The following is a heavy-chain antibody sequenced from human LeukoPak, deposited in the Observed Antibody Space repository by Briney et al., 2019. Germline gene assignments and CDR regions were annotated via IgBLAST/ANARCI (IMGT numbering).Heavy chain of an antibody. D-gene: IGHD3-3*02. Sequence: GGSLRLSCTASGFTFSSYAMHWVRQAPGKGLEWVAVISYDGSNKFYTDSVKGRFTISRDNSKNTLYLQMNSLRAEDTAVFYCARGRKRHFWSGSQNSWFDPWGQGALVTVSS. CDR2: ISYDGSNK. CDR3: ARGRKRHFWSGSQNSWFDP. CDR1: GFTFSSYA. V-gene: IGHV3-30*04. J-gene: IGHJ5*02.